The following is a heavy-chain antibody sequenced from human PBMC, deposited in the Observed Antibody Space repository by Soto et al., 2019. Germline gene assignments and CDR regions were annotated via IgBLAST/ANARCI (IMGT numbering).Heavy chain of an antibody. CDR1: GGTFNNYA. J-gene: IGHJ3*01. Sequence: QVQLVQSGAEVKNPGSSVTVSCKASGGTFNNYAISWVRQAPGQGLEWMGGIIPNFVTSNYAQRFQGRVTIAADESTKTVFMELGSLTSQDTAVYYCARGPAWALVLDVWGQGTLVTVSS. CDR2: IIPNFVTS. D-gene: IGHD6-6*01. V-gene: IGHV1-69*01. CDR3: ARGPAWALVLDV.